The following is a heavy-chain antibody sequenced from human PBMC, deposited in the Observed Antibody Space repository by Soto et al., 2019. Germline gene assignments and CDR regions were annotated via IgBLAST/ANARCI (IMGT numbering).Heavy chain of an antibody. V-gene: IGHV1-69*13. J-gene: IGHJ6*02. CDR1: GGTFSSYA. D-gene: IGHD2-2*01. Sequence: SVKVSCKASGGTFSSYAISWVRQAPGQGLEWMGGIIPIFGTANYAQKFQGRVTITADESTSTAYMELSSLRSEDTAVYYCARSLRGYCSTTSSDKVSYEGMGVWGHVSTVTVSS. CDR3: ARSLRGYCSTTSSDKVSYEGMGV. CDR2: IIPIFGTA.